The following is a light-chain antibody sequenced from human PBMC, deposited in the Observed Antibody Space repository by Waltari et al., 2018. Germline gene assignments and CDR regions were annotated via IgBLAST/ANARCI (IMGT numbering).Light chain of an antibody. J-gene: IGKJ1*01. V-gene: IGKV3-20*01. CDR1: QSVSNSK. CDR3: HHYGQQYGSSPGT. CDR2: GAS. Sequence: EIVLTQSPGTLSLSPGERATLPCRANQSVSNSKLAWYQQEPGQAPRLLIYGASSRATGIPDRFSGSGSGTDFTLTISRLEPEDFALYYCHHYGQQYGSSPGTFGQGTKVEIK.